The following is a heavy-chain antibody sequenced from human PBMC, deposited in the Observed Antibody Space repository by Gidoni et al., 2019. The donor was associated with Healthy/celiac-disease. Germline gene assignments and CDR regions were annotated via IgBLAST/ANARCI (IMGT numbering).Heavy chain of an antibody. CDR1: GCTFSSYS. D-gene: IGHD1-26*01. Sequence: EVQLVESGGGLVQPGGARRRSCAAAGCTFSSYSMNWVRQAPGKGLEWVSYIRSSSIPISSADSVKGRFTISRDNAKSSLYLHMTRLRDEAPSVYYCARDGIDHSYYYYLDVWGKVTTVTVSS. J-gene: IGHJ6*03. CDR2: IRSSSIPI. V-gene: IGHV3-48*02. CDR3: ARDGIDHSYYYYLDV.